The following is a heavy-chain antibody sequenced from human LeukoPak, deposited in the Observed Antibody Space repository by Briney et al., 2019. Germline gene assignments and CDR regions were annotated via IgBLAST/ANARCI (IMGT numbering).Heavy chain of an antibody. J-gene: IGHJ4*02. Sequence: ASVKVSCKASGYTFTGYYMHWVRQAPGQGLEWMGWINPNSGGTNYAQKFQGRVTMTRDTSISTAYMELSRLRSDDTPVYYCARPYCSSTSCYYVYWGQGTLVTVSS. CDR3: ARPYCSSTSCYYVY. D-gene: IGHD2-2*01. CDR2: INPNSGGT. V-gene: IGHV1-2*02. CDR1: GYTFTGYY.